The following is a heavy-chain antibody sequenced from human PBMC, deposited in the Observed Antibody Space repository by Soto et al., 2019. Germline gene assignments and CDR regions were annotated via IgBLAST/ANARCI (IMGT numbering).Heavy chain of an antibody. V-gene: IGHV3-23*01. J-gene: IGHJ6*02. CDR1: GFTFSSYA. Sequence: EVQLLESGGGLVQPGGSLRLSCAASGFTFSSYAMSWVRQAPGKGLEWVSAISGSGGSTYYADSVKGRFTISRDNSKNTLYLQMNSLRAEDTAVYYCAKGPHYYGSGSQYGMAVWGQGTTVTVSS. D-gene: IGHD3-10*01. CDR3: AKGPHYYGSGSQYGMAV. CDR2: ISGSGGST.